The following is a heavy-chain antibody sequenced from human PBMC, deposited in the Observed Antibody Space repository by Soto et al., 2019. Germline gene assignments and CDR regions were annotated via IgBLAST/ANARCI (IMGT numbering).Heavy chain of an antibody. Sequence: KPSETLSLTCAVYGGSFTGFYWTWVRQPPGKGPEWIGEISHSGTTNFNPSLKSRVTLSVDRLRNQFSLTLTSVTAADTAVYYCARGLYSTNAFDVWGQGTMVTVSS. V-gene: IGHV4-34*01. J-gene: IGHJ3*01. CDR1: GGSFTGFY. D-gene: IGHD1-26*01. CDR2: ISHSGTT. CDR3: ARGLYSTNAFDV.